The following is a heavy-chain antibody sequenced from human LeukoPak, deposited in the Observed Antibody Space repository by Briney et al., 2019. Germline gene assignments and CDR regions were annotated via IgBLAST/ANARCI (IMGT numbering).Heavy chain of an antibody. CDR3: ARDRLLWFGGAFDI. D-gene: IGHD3-10*01. CDR1: GFTFSSYG. CDR2: IRYDGSNK. Sequence: GGSLRLSCAASGFTFSSYGMHWIRQAPGKGLEWVAFIRYDGSNKYYADSVKGRFTISRDNSKNTLYLQMNSLRAEDTAVYYCARDRLLWFGGAFDIWGQGTMVTVSS. J-gene: IGHJ3*02. V-gene: IGHV3-30*02.